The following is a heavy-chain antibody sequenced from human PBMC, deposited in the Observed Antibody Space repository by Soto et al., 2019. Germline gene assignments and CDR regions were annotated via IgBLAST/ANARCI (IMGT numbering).Heavy chain of an antibody. J-gene: IGHJ6*02. V-gene: IGHV4-61*03. CDR1: GGSVRSGSYY. CDR2: IYYSGST. Sequence: AEPLSLTCTVSGGSVRSGSYYWSWIRQPPGKGLKWIGYIYYSGSTNYNPSLKSRVTISVDTSKNHFSLKLSSVTAVDTSVYYCARGARLLDLLSPSDYYYYGMDVWGQGTTVTVSS. D-gene: IGHD3-3*01. CDR3: ARGARLLDLLSPSDYYYYGMDV.